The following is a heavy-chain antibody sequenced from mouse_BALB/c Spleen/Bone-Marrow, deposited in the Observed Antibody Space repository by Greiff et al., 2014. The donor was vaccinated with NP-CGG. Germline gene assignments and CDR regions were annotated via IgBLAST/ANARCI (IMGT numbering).Heavy chain of an antibody. CDR2: ICAGGGT. CDR3: ARDREYGYYYVMDY. J-gene: IGHJ4*01. CDR1: GFSLTTYG. D-gene: IGHD2-2*01. V-gene: IGHV2-9*02. Sequence: VQLQQSGPGLVAPSQSLSITCTVSGFSLTTYGVHWVRQTPGKGLEWLGVICAGGGTNYNSGIMSRRSISKDNSKSQVFIKMNSRQIDDRAMYYCARDREYGYYYVMDYWGQGTSITVSS.